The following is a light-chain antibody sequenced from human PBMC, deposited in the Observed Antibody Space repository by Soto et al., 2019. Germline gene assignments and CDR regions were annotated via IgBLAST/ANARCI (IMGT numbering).Light chain of an antibody. V-gene: IGKV1-5*01. CDR1: QSIGRW. CDR2: DAS. CDR3: QQYSGYLYT. Sequence: IQMTQSPSTLSASVGDRVTIACRASQSIGRWLAWYQQKPGKAPKSLIYDASNLESGVPARFSGSGSGTDFILTISSLQPDDFATYSCQQYSGYLYTFGQGTK. J-gene: IGKJ2*01.